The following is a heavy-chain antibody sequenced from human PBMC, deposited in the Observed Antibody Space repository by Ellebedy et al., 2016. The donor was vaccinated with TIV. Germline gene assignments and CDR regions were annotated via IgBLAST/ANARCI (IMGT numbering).Heavy chain of an antibody. Sequence: GESLKISCTASGFTFTNFWMSWVRQAPGKGLEWVANIKEDGSEKHYVDSVGGRFTISRDNAKNSLFLQMNSLRAEDTAVYYCARGGNHFFAHWGQGNLVSVSS. V-gene: IGHV3-7*03. D-gene: IGHD4-23*01. CDR1: GFTFTNFW. J-gene: IGHJ4*02. CDR2: IKEDGSEK. CDR3: ARGGNHFFAH.